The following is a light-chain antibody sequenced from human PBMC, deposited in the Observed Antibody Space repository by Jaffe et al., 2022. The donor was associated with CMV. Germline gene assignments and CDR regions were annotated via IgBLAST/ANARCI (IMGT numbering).Light chain of an antibody. CDR1: QSVRSF. Sequence: EIVLTQSPATLSLSPGERATLSCRASQSVRSFLAWYQQKPGQAPRLLIYDASNRATGIPARFSGSGSGTDFTLTISSLEPEDFALYYCQQRSNWPPFTFGGGTKVEIK. CDR3: QQRSNWPPFT. CDR2: DAS. V-gene: IGKV3-11*01. J-gene: IGKJ4*01.